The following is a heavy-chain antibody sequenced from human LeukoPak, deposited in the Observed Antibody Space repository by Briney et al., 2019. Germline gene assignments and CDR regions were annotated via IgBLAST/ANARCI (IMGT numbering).Heavy chain of an antibody. CDR2: FSGSGGST. V-gene: IGHV3-23*01. CDR3: AKDISMVRGDPFDY. D-gene: IGHD3-10*01. Sequence: GGSLRLSCAASGFTFSSYWMSWVRQAPGKGLEWVSSFSGSGGSTYYADSVRGRFTISRDNSKNTLYLQMNSLRAEDTAVYYCAKDISMVRGDPFDYWGQGTLVTVSS. J-gene: IGHJ4*02. CDR1: GFTFSSYW.